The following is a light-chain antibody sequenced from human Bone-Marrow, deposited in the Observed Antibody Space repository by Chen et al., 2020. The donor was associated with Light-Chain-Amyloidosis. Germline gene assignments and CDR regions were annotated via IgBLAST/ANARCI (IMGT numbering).Light chain of an antibody. CDR1: SGSIATHY. J-gene: IGLJ3*02. Sequence: NFMLTQPHSVSESPGKTVIISCTRRSGSIATHYVQWYQQRPGSSPTTVIYEDDQRPSGVPDRFSGSIDRSSNSASLTISGLKTEDEADYYCQSYQGSSQGVFGGGTKLTVL. CDR2: EDD. CDR3: QSYQGSSQGV. V-gene: IGLV6-57*01.